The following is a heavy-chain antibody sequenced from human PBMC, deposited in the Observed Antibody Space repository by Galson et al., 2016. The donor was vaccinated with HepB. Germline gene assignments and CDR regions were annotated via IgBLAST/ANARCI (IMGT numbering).Heavy chain of an antibody. CDR2: IYHSGNI. CDR3: ARGLVYTNAWYSNAFDI. V-gene: IGHV4-4*02. D-gene: IGHD6-19*01. Sequence: ETLSLTCAASGGSISGGYWWGWVRQPPGKGLEWIGEIYHSGNIEYNPSLESRVSISVDKSKSHFSLSLSSVTAADTAVYYCARGLVYTNAWYSNAFDIWGQGTMVTVSS. J-gene: IGHJ3*02. CDR1: GGSISGGYW.